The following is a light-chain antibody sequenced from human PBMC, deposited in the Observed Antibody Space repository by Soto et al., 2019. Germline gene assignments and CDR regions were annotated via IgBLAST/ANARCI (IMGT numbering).Light chain of an antibody. Sequence: DIQMTQSPSTLTASVGDTVTITCRASQGISSWLGWYQFKPGKAPKRLIYDASHLEGGVPSRFSGSGSGTDVTLTISSLQHDDFAFYFCHQYDAFPWTFGQGTQV. CDR3: HQYDAFPWT. CDR2: DAS. V-gene: IGKV1-5*01. J-gene: IGKJ1*01. CDR1: QGISSW.